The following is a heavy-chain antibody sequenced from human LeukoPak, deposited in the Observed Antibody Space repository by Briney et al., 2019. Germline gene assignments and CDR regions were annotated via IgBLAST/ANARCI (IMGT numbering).Heavy chain of an antibody. Sequence: GGSLRLSCAASGYTFSDHYIDWVRQAPGKGLEWVGHTRNKANNYATEYAASVKGRFTISRDDSRNSVYLQMNSLRDEDTAVYYCARGLSGGSFGYYFDYWGQGTLVTVSS. CDR1: GYTFSDHY. V-gene: IGHV3-72*01. CDR2: TRNKANNYAT. CDR3: ARGLSGGSFGYYFDY. D-gene: IGHD2-15*01. J-gene: IGHJ4*02.